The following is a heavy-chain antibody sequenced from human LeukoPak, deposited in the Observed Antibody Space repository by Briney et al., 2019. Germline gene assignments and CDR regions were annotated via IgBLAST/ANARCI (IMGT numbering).Heavy chain of an antibody. CDR2: IKQDGSEK. CDR3: ARVVVEWLVQEGYYFDY. D-gene: IGHD6-19*01. Sequence: GGSLRLSCAASGFTFSSYWMSWVRQAPGKGPEWVANIKQDGSEKYYVDSVKGRFTISRDNAKNSLYLQMNSLRAEDTAVYYCARVVVEWLVQEGYYFDYWGQGTLVTVSS. J-gene: IGHJ4*02. V-gene: IGHV3-7*01. CDR1: GFTFSSYW.